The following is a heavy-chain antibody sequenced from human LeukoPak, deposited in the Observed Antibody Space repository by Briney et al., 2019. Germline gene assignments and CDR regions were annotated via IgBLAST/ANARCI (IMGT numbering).Heavy chain of an antibody. CDR2: IIPIFGTA. V-gene: IGHV1-69*05. J-gene: IGHJ6*03. CDR1: GGTFSSYA. CDR3: ATLPVGYYYMDV. Sequence: SVKVSCKASGGTFSSYAISWVRQAPGQGLEWMGGIIPIFGTANYAQKFQGRVTITTDESTSTAYMELSSLRSEDTAVYYCATLPVGYYYMDVWGEGTTVTVSS. D-gene: IGHD1-26*01.